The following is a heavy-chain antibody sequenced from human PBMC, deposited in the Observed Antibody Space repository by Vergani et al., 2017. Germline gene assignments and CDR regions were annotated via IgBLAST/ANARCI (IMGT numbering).Heavy chain of an antibody. CDR3: ARDLEYYDSSGTIDRVFDI. V-gene: IGHV4-59*01. Sequence: QVQLQESGPGLVKPSETLSLTYTVSGGSISSYYWSWIRQPPGKGLEWIGYIYYSGSTNYNPSLKSRVTISVDTSKNQFSLKLSSVTAADTAVYYCARDLEYYDSSGTIDRVFDIWGQGTMVTVSS. D-gene: IGHD3-22*01. CDR2: IYYSGST. CDR1: GGSISSYY. J-gene: IGHJ3*02.